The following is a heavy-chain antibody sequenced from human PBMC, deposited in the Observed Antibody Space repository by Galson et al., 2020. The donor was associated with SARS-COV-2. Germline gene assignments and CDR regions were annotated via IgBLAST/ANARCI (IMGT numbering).Heavy chain of an antibody. Sequence: TLSLTCTVTSDSISSGGNYWSWIRQHPEKGLEWVGYIIYSGRTNYNPSLKSRVTVSVDTSKNQFSLKLSSVTAADTAVYYCARDGGYGSGTYYLPYWGQGTLVTVSS. CDR3: ARDGGYGSGTYYLPY. V-gene: IGHV4-31*03. D-gene: IGHD3-10*01. CDR2: IIYSGRT. CDR1: SDSISSGGNY. J-gene: IGHJ4*02.